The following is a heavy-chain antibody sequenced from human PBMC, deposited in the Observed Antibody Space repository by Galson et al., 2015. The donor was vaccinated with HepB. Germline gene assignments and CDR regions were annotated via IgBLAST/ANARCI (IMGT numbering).Heavy chain of an antibody. CDR1: GFTFSSYW. CDR2: INSDGSST. Sequence: SLRLSCAASGFTFSSYWLHWVRQAPGKWLGWVSRINSDGSSTSYAGSVKGRFTISRDTAKNTLYLPTNSLRTEDTTVYYCARDGSTKADAFDIWGQGTMVTVSS. D-gene: IGHD2-8*01. J-gene: IGHJ3*02. V-gene: IGHV3-74*01. CDR3: ARDGSTKADAFDI.